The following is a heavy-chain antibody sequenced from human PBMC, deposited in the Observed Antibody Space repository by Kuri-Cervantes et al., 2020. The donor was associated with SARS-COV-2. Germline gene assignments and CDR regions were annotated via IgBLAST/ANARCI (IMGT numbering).Heavy chain of an antibody. CDR1: GFTFSSYA. CDR3: ARDEVVVVPAAISGWYYYGMDV. D-gene: IGHD2-2*02. J-gene: IGHJ6*02. CDR2: ISYDGSNK. V-gene: IGHV3-30-3*01. Sequence: GESLKISCAASGFTFSSYAMHWVRQAPGKGLEWVAVISYDGSNKYYADSVKGRFTISRDNSKNTLYLQMNSLRAEDTAVYCCARDEVVVVPAAISGWYYYGMDVWGQGTTVTVSS.